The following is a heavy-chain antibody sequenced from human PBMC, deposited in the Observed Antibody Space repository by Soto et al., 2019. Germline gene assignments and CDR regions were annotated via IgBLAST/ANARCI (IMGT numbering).Heavy chain of an antibody. CDR3: ARDSNLGWFDP. J-gene: IGHJ5*02. V-gene: IGHV4-31*03. Sequence: SETLSLTCTVSGGSISSGGYYWSWIRQHPGKGLEWIGYIYCSGSTYYNPSLKSRVTISVDTSKNQFSLKLSSVTAADTAVYYCARDSNLGWFDPWGQGTLVTVSS. CDR1: GGSISSGGYY. CDR2: IYCSGST.